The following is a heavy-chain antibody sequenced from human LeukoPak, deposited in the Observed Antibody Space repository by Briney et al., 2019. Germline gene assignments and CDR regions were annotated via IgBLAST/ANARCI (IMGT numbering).Heavy chain of an antibody. CDR3: ANDNHYSNYYYYMDV. D-gene: IGHD4-11*01. J-gene: IGHJ6*03. Sequence: GRSLRLSCAASGFTFDDFAMHWVRQAPGKGLEWVSGISWNSGSIGYADSVKGRFTISRDNAKNSLFLQMNSLRAEDTALYYCANDNHYSNYYYYMDVWGKGTTVTVSS. CDR1: GFTFDDFA. V-gene: IGHV3-9*01. CDR2: ISWNSGSI.